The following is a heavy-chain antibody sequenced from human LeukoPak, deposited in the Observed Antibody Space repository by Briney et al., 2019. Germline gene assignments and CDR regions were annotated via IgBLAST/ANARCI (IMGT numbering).Heavy chain of an antibody. D-gene: IGHD3-10*01. Sequence: ASVKVSCKASGYTFTSYGISWVRQAPGQGLEWMGWINGNNGNTDYAQKFQGRVTMTTETSTTTVYMELRNLRSDDTAVYYCGRDLGSRITMVRGLIGYWGQGTLVTVSS. V-gene: IGHV1-18*01. CDR2: INGNNGNT. J-gene: IGHJ4*02. CDR3: GRDLGSRITMVRGLIGY. CDR1: GYTFTSYG.